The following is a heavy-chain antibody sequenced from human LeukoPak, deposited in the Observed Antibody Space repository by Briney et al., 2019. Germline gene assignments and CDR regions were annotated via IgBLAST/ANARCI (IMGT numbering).Heavy chain of an antibody. D-gene: IGHD3-10*01. V-gene: IGHV1-69*04. CDR3: ARDHYGTPDY. J-gene: IGHJ4*02. Sequence: ASVKVSCKASGGTFSSYAITWVRQAPGQGLEWMGRIIPILGIANYAQKFQGRVTITADKSTSTAYMELSSLRSEDTAVYYCARDHYGTPDYWGQGTLVTASS. CDR2: IIPILGIA. CDR1: GGTFSSYA.